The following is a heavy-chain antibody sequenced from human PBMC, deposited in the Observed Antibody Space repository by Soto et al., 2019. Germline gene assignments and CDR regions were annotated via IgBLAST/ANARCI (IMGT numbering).Heavy chain of an antibody. V-gene: IGHV4-34*01. CDR2: INHSGST. J-gene: IGHJ4*02. CDR1: GGSFSGYY. CDR3: ARDKLTGLFDY. Sequence: QVQLQQWGAGLLKPSETLSLTCAVYGGSFSGYYWTWIRQPPGTGLEWIGEINHSGSTNYNPSLKTLVTLSVYTSKNQFPLKLTAVTAADTSLYYCARDKLTGLFDYWGQGTLVTVSS. D-gene: IGHD2-8*02.